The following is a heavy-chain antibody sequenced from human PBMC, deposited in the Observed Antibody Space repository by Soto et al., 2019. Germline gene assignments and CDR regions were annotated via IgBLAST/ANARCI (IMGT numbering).Heavy chain of an antibody. D-gene: IGHD5-12*01. CDR2: IVPIVDTS. V-gene: IGHV1-69*13. Sequence: EASVKVSCKTSGGTFSCYAISWVRQAPGQGLEWMGGIVPIVDTSTYAQKFQGRVTITADESTSTAYMELSSLRSDDTAIYYCVRVVAIPGYPDNWGQRTLVTVSS. CDR3: VRVVAIPGYPDN. CDR1: GGTFSCYA. J-gene: IGHJ4*02.